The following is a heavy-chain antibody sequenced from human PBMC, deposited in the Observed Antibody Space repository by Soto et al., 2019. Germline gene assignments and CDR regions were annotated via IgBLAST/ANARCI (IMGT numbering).Heavy chain of an antibody. CDR3: ARTSTSGTHFDY. V-gene: IGHV4-4*02. J-gene: IGHJ4*02. D-gene: IGHD1-1*01. CDR2: VYHSGST. CDR1: GGSISTSNW. Sequence: QVQLQESGPGLVKPSGTLSLPCAVSGGSISTSNWWSWVREPPGKGLEWIGEVYHSGSTNYNPSFKRRVAMSVDKSKNQFSLKLNSVTGADTALYSCARTSTSGTHFDYWGQGSLVTVSS.